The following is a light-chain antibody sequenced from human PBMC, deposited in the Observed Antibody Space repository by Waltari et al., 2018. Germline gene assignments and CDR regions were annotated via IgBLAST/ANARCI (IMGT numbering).Light chain of an antibody. CDR1: QSISSW. J-gene: IGKJ2*01. CDR2: KAS. CDR3: QQYKSYPYT. Sequence: DILMTQSPSTLAASVGDRVTVTCRASQSISSWLAWYQQKPGRAPKLLIYKASTLESGVPSRFSGSGSGTEFSLSISSLQPDDFATYYCQQYKSYPYTFGQGTHLEIK. V-gene: IGKV1-5*03.